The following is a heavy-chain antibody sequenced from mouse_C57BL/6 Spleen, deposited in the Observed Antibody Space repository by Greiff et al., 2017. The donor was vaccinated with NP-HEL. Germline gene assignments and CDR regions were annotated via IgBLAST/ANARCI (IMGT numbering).Heavy chain of an antibody. CDR1: GYTFTSYW. V-gene: IGHV1-52*01. CDR3: ARYPYYGYFDV. Sequence: QVQLQQPGAELVRPGSSVKLSCKASGYTFTSYWMHWVKQRPIQGLEWIGNIDPSDSETHYNQKFKDKATLTVDKSSSTAYMQLSSLTSEDSAFYYCARYPYYGYFDVWGTGTTVTVSS. CDR2: IDPSDSET. J-gene: IGHJ1*03.